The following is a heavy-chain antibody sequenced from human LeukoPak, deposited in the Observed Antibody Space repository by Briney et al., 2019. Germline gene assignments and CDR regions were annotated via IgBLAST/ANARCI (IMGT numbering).Heavy chain of an antibody. V-gene: IGHV4-59*01. Sequence: SETLSLTCTVSGGSISSYYWSWIRQPPGEGLEWIGYIYYSGSTNYNPSLKSRVTISVDTSKNQFSLKLSSVTAADTAVYYCAREGFRRYSSGWYNWFDPWGQGTLVTVSS. CDR1: GGSISSYY. J-gene: IGHJ5*02. CDR3: AREGFRRYSSGWYNWFDP. CDR2: IYYSGST. D-gene: IGHD6-19*01.